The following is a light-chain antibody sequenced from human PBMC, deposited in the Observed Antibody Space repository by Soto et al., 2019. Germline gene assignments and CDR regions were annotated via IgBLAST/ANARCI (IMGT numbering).Light chain of an antibody. CDR1: QSLKSC. CDR3: QQYHTFPLT. Sequence: DIQMTQSPSTLSASVGDRVTITCRASQSLKSCLAWYQQKPGKAPNLLIYKASTLESGVPSRFSGSGSETAFTLTISSLQPDDFATYYCQQYHTFPLTFGGGTKVEIK. J-gene: IGKJ4*01. CDR2: KAS. V-gene: IGKV1-5*03.